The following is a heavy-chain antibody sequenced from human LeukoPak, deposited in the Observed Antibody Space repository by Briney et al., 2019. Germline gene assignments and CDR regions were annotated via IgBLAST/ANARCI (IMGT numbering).Heavy chain of an antibody. D-gene: IGHD5-12*01. Sequence: PSETLSLTCAVYGGSFSGYYWSWIRQPPGKGLEWIGEINHSGSTNYNPSLKSRVTISVDTSKNQFSLKLSSVTAADTAVYYCARVAGYSGYDGDYWGQGTLVTVSS. CDR2: INHSGST. CDR1: GGSFSGYY. CDR3: ARVAGYSGYDGDY. V-gene: IGHV4-34*09. J-gene: IGHJ4*02.